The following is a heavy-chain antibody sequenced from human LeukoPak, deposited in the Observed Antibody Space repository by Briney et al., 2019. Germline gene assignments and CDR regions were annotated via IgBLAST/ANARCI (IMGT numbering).Heavy chain of an antibody. CDR2: VYSSGST. CDR3: ARVGSGYDFFDY. V-gene: IGHV4-59*10. J-gene: IGHJ4*02. D-gene: IGHD3/OR15-3a*01. Sequence: PSETLSLTCAVYGGSFSGYHWSWIRQPAGKGLEWLGRVYSSGSTKYNPPLESRVTMSVDTSKNQFSLKLNFVTAADTAVYYCARVGSGYDFFDYWGQGTLVTVSS. CDR1: GGSFSGYH.